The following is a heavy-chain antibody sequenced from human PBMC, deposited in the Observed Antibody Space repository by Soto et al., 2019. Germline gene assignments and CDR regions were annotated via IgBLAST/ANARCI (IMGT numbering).Heavy chain of an antibody. CDR3: VRDWSTFWGMDV. V-gene: IGHV3-7*01. Sequence: SGGSLRLSCAASGFTFSTYWMNWVRQAPGKGLEWVANIKQDGSEKYYVDSVKGRFATSRDNAKDSLFLQMNNLRAEDTAVYYCVRDWSTFWGMDVWGQGTTVTVSS. CDR1: GFTFSTYW. J-gene: IGHJ6*02. CDR2: IKQDGSEK.